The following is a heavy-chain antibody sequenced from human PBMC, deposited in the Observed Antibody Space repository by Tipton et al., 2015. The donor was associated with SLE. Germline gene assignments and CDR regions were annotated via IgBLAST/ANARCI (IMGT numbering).Heavy chain of an antibody. CDR1: GYTFDRYG. CDR2: ISGYNGDT. V-gene: IGHV1-18*01. CDR3: ARDPYPYHSGTPL. D-gene: IGHD2-15*01. J-gene: IGHJ4*02. Sequence: QVQLVQSGGEVKKPGASVKVSCKASGYTFDRYGISWVRQAPGQGLEWMGWISGYNGDTKYAQSLQGRVTMTTDTSTRTAYMELKNLRSDDTAVYYCARDPYPYHSGTPLWGQGTLVTVST.